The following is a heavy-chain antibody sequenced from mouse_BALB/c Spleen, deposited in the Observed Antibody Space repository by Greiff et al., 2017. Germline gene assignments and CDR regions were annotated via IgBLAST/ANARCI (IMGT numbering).Heavy chain of an antibody. CDR3: AREGIYYGYDGAWFAY. D-gene: IGHD2-2*01. J-gene: IGHJ3*01. CDR2: IWGDGST. Sequence: VKLVESGPGLVAPSQSLSITCTVSGFSLTSYGVHWVRQPPGKGLEWLGMIWGDGSTDYNSALKSRLSISKDNSKSQVFLKMNSLQTDDTARYYCAREGIYYGYDGAWFAYWGQGTLVTVSA. V-gene: IGHV2-6-7*01. CDR1: GFSLTSYG.